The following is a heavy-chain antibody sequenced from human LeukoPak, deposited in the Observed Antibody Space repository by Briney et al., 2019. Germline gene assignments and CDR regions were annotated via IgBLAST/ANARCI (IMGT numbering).Heavy chain of an antibody. CDR2: ISYDGRNK. CDR1: GFTFGNYA. D-gene: IGHD3-10*01. J-gene: IGHJ4*02. CDR3: ARDRGSPNSYCDSIDY. Sequence: GGSLRLSCAASGFTFGNYAMHWVRQPPGKGLEWVAAISYDGRNKYYADSMRGRFTISRDNSKNTLFLQMNSLRVEDTAAYYCARDRGSPNSYCDSIDYWGRGTLVPVSS. V-gene: IGHV3-30*04.